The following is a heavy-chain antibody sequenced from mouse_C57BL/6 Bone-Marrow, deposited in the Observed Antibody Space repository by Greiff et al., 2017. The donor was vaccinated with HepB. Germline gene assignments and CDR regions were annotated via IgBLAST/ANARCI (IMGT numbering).Heavy chain of an antibody. CDR1: GYTFTSYW. CDR3: AREITTVVATEFDY. D-gene: IGHD1-1*01. Sequence: QVQLQQPGAELVRPGSSVKLSCKASGYTFTSYWMHWVKQRPIQGLEWIGNIDPSDSETHYNQKFKDKATLTVDKSSSTAYMQLSSLTSEDSAVYYCAREITTVVATEFDYWGQGTTLTVSS. CDR2: IDPSDSET. V-gene: IGHV1-52*01. J-gene: IGHJ2*01.